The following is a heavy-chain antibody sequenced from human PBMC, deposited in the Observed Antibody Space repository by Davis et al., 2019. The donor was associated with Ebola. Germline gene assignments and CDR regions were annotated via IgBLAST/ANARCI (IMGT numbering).Heavy chain of an antibody. CDR3: ARDRPLGYCSGGSCYDYYYGMDV. CDR1: GFTVSNYD. CDR2: MDPTGDT. J-gene: IGHJ6*02. D-gene: IGHD2-15*01. V-gene: IGHV3-13*04. Sequence: GESLKISCGASGFTVSNYDMHWVRQVTGKGLEWVSSMDPTGDTFYPESVKGRFTISRDNSKNTLYLQMNSLRAEDTAVYYCARDRPLGYCSGGSCYDYYYGMDVWGQGTTVTVSS.